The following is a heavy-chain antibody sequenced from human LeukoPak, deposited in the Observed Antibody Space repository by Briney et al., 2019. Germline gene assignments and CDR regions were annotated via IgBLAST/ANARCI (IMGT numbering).Heavy chain of an antibody. D-gene: IGHD5-18*01. CDR3: ASSLWGHDY. CDR2: IYYTGTT. J-gene: IGHJ4*02. Sequence: SETLSLTCTVSGGSISSYYWSWIRQPPGKGLEWVGYIYYTGTTNYNPSLKSRVTISLDTSKNQFSLKLSSVTAADTAVYYCASSLWGHDYWGQGTLVTVSS. CDR1: GGSISSYY. V-gene: IGHV4-59*01.